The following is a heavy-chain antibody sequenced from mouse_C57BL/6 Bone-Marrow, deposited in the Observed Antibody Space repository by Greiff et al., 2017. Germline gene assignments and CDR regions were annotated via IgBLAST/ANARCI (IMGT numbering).Heavy chain of an antibody. J-gene: IGHJ4*01. Sequence: VQLQQSGAELVKPGASVKISCKASGYAFSSYWMNWVQQSPGKGLEWIGQIYPGDGDTNYNGKFKGKATLTADKSSSTAYMQLSSLTSEDSAVYFCASVVATPYYAMDYWGQGTSVTVSS. V-gene: IGHV1-80*01. CDR3: ASVVATPYYAMDY. CDR1: GYAFSSYW. CDR2: IYPGDGDT. D-gene: IGHD1-1*01.